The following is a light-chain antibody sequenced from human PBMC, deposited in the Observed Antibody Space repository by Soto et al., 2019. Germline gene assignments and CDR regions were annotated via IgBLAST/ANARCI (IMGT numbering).Light chain of an antibody. CDR2: YNN. V-gene: IGLV1-44*01. Sequence: QAVLTQPPSASGTPGQRVTISCSGSSSNIGSNTVNWYQQLPGTAPTLLIYYNNQRPSGVPDRFSGSKSGTSASLAISGLQSEDEAHYYCAAWDDSLYGGVFGGGTKVTVL. CDR1: SSNIGSNT. CDR3: AAWDDSLYGGV. J-gene: IGLJ3*02.